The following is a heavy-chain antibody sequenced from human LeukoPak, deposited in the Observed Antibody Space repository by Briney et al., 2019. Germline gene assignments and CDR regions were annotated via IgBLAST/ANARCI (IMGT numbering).Heavy chain of an antibody. D-gene: IGHD3-22*01. CDR1: GFTFSRFA. Sequence: AGGSLRLSCSASGFTFSRFAMTWVRHLPGKGLEWVSTISGNGLQTFYADSVKGRFSVSRDNSVNIAYLQMDSLRADDWALYSCAKDANYPDSSGYFIPFASWGPGTLVTV. CDR2: ISGNGLQT. V-gene: IGHV3-23*01. CDR3: AKDANYPDSSGYFIPFAS. J-gene: IGHJ4*02.